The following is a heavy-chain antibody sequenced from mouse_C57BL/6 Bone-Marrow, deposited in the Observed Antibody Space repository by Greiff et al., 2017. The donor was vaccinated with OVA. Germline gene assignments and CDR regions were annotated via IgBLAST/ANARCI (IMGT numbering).Heavy chain of an antibody. Sequence: VQLQQPGAELVRPGSSVKLSCKASGYTFTSYWMHWVKQRPIQGLEWIGNIDPSDSETHYNQKFKDKATLTVDKSSSTAYMQLSSLTSEDSAVYYCARDPYYSHYGAYWGQGTLVTVSA. D-gene: IGHD2-5*01. CDR3: ARDPYYSHYGAY. J-gene: IGHJ3*01. V-gene: IGHV1-52*01. CDR2: IDPSDSET. CDR1: GYTFTSYW.